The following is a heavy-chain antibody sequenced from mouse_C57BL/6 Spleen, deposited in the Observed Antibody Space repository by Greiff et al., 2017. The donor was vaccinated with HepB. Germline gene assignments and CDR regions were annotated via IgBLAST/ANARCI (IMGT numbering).Heavy chain of an antibody. V-gene: IGHV5-9-1*02. CDR3: TRTPYYYGSSYFDY. D-gene: IGHD1-1*01. Sequence: DVMLVESGEGLVKPGGSLKLSCAASGFTFSSYAMSWVRQTPEKRLEWVAYISSGGDYIYYADTVKGRFTISRDNARNTLYLQMSSLKSEDTAMYYCTRTPYYYGSSYFDYWGQGTTLTVSS. CDR2: ISSGGDYI. CDR1: GFTFSSYA. J-gene: IGHJ2*01.